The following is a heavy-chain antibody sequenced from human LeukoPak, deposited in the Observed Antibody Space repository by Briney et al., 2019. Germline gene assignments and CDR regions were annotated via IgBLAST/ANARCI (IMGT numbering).Heavy chain of an antibody. CDR2: ISWNSGSI. CDR1: GFTFGDYA. D-gene: IGHD5-12*01. J-gene: IGHJ3*02. Sequence: GGSLRLSCAASGFTFGDYAMHWVRQAPGKGLEWVSGISWNSGSIGYADSVKGRFTISRDNAKNSLYLQMNSLRAEDTAVYYCAKDNGYSGYGDAFDIWGQGTMVTVSS. CDR3: AKDNGYSGYGDAFDI. V-gene: IGHV3-9*01.